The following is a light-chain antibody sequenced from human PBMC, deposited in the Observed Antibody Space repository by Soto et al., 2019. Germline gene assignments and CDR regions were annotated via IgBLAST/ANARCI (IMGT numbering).Light chain of an antibody. CDR2: KTS. V-gene: IGKV1-5*03. CDR3: QHYNDYSWT. Sequence: DIHMTQSPSTLSASVGDRVTITCRASQSISSWLAWYQQKPGKAPNLLIYKTSSLESGVPSRFSGSGSGTEFTLTISSLQPDDFANYYCQHYNDYSWTFGQGTKVEIK. J-gene: IGKJ1*01. CDR1: QSISSW.